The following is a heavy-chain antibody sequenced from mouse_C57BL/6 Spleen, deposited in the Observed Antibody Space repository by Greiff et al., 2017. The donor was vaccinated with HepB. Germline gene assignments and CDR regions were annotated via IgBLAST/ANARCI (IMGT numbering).Heavy chain of an antibody. CDR3: ARNGRYGSSLYFDY. CDR2: IWSGGST. V-gene: IGHV2-2*01. Sequence: VKLQESGPGLVQPSQSLSITCTVSGFSLTSYGVHWVRQSPGKGLEWLGVIWSGGSTDYNAAFISRLSISKDNSKSQVFFKMNSLQADDTAIYYCARNGRYGSSLYFDYWGQGTTLTVSS. CDR1: GFSLTSYG. J-gene: IGHJ2*01. D-gene: IGHD1-1*01.